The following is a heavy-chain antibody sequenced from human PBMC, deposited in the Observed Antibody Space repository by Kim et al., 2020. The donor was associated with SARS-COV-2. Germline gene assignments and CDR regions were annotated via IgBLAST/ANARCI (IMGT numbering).Heavy chain of an antibody. CDR1: GFTFSSYA. D-gene: IGHD3-9*01. CDR3: AKAQGLRYFDWLSTYYFDD. Sequence: GGSLRLSCAASGFTFSSYAMSWVRQAPGKGLEWVSVIYSGGSNTYYADSVKGRFTISRDNSKNTLYLQMNSLRAEDTAVYYCAKAQGLRYFDWLSTYYFDDWGQGTLVTVSS. CDR2: IYSGGSNT. J-gene: IGHJ4*02. V-gene: IGHV3-23*03.